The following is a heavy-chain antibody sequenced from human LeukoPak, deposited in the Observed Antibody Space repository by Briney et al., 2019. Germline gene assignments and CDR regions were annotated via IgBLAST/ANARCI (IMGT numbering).Heavy chain of an antibody. CDR3: ARGRTYYYGSGSPTRPYFDY. D-gene: IGHD3-10*01. CDR2: INHSGST. J-gene: IGHJ4*02. V-gene: IGHV4-34*01. Sequence: SETLSLICAVCGGSFSGYYWRWIRQPPGKGLEWIGEINHSGSTNYNPSLKSRVTISVDTSKNQFSLKLSSVTAADTAVYYCARGRTYYYGSGSPTRPYFDYWGQGTLVTVSS. CDR1: GGSFSGYY.